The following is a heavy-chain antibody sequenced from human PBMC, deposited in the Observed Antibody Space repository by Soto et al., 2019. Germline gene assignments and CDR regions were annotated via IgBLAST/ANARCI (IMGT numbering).Heavy chain of an antibody. CDR2: IIPVSGVP. D-gene: IGHD6-6*01. CDR1: GGTFSYSA. CDR3: ATPSVAARPKGGYYYADV. J-gene: IGHJ6*02. Sequence: QVQLVQSGTEVKKPGSSVKVSCKASGGTFSYSAISWVRQAPGQGLEWMGGIIPVSGVPNYAQKFQGRVTITADEYTTTAYLPLSSLRPEDAAVYYCATPSVAARPKGGYYYADVWGQGTTVTVSS. V-gene: IGHV1-69*01.